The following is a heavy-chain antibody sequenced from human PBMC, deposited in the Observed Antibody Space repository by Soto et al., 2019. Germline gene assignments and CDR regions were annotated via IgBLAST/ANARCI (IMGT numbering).Heavy chain of an antibody. J-gene: IGHJ4*02. Sequence: GGSLRLSCAASGFTFSGSAMHWVRQASGKGLEWVGRIRSKANSYATAYAASVKGRFTISRDDSKNTAYLQMNSLKTEDTAVYYCTRQGAIAARPPGFDYWGQGTLVTVSS. D-gene: IGHD6-6*01. V-gene: IGHV3-73*01. CDR2: IRSKANSYAT. CDR3: TRQGAIAARPPGFDY. CDR1: GFTFSGSA.